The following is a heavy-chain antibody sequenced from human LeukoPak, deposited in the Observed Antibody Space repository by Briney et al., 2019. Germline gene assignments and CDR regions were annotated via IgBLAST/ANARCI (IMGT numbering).Heavy chain of an antibody. D-gene: IGHD5-12*01. J-gene: IGHJ4*02. CDR3: ARQGGSVLHYSDY. V-gene: IGHV4-39*01. CDR1: GGSISSSSYY. Sequence: SETLSLTCTVSGGSISSSSYYWGWIRQPPGKGLEWIGSIYYSGSTYYNPSLKSRVTISVDTSKNQFSLKLSSVTAADTAVYYCARQGGSVLHYSDYWGQGTLVPVSS. CDR2: IYYSGST.